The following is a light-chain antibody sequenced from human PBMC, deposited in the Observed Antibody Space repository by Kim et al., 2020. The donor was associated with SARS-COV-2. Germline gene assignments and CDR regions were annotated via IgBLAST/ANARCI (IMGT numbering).Light chain of an antibody. Sequence: LPPGERATLAGSASQSVSRYFAWYQLKPGQAPRLLIYDASTRATVIPARFSGSGSGTDFTLTISSLEAEDFAVYYCQQRANWPLTFGGGTKVDIK. CDR3: QQRANWPLT. V-gene: IGKV3-11*01. CDR2: DAS. CDR1: QSVSRY. J-gene: IGKJ4*01.